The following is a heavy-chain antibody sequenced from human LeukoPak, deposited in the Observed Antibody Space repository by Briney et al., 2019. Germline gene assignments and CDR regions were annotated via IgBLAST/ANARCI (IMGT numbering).Heavy chain of an antibody. V-gene: IGHV4-31*03. J-gene: IGHJ5*02. Sequence: SETLSLTCTVSGGSVTSGDYYWTWIRQQPGKGLEWIGYIYYSGDTYYNPSLKSRLTMSVDTSKSQFSLKLRSLTAADTAVYYCARGGYSYGQQWFDPWGQGTLVTVSS. CDR3: ARGGYSYGQQWFDP. D-gene: IGHD5-18*01. CDR2: IYYSGDT. CDR1: GGSVTSGDYY.